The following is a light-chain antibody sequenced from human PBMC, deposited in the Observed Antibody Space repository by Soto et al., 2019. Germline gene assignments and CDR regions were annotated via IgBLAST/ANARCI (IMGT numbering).Light chain of an antibody. J-gene: IGLJ2*01. V-gene: IGLV3-21*04. CDR3: QVWDSSSDPGVV. CDR1: NIGSKS. CDR2: YDS. Sequence: SYELTQPPSVSVAPGKTARITCGGNNIGSKSVHWYQQKPGQAPVLVIYYDSDRPSGIPERFSGANSGNTATLTISRVEAGDEDDYYCQVWDSSSDPGVVFGGGTQLTVL.